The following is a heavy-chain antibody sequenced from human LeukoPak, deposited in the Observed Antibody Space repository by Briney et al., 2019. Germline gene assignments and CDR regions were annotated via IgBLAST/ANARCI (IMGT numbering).Heavy chain of an antibody. J-gene: IGHJ5*02. CDR2: IYHIGST. V-gene: IGHV4-59*08. Sequence: SETLSLTCTVSGGSISSYYWSWIRQSPGKGLEWIGEIYHIGSTNYNPSLKSRVTITVDKSKNQFSLKLSSVTAADTAVYYCARHGSGSYRYWFDPWGQGTLVTVSS. D-gene: IGHD1-26*01. CDR1: GGSISSYY. CDR3: ARHGSGSYRYWFDP.